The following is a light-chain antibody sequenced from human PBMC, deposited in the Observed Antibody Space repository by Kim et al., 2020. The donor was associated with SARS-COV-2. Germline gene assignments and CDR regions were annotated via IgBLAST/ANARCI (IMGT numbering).Light chain of an antibody. V-gene: IGKV1-5*02. CDR1: QSLSGG. J-gene: IGKJ1*01. CDR3: QQYSSFSRT. Sequence: DIQMTQSPSTLSASVGDRVTIVCRASQSLSGGLAWYQQKPGKAPKLLIYDASILEVGVSSRFSGSGSGTEFTLTISSLQPDDFATYYCQQYSSFSRTFGHGTKVDIK. CDR2: DAS.